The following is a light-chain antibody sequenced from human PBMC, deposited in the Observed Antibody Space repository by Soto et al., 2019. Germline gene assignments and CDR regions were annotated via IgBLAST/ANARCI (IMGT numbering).Light chain of an antibody. Sequence: DIQMTQSPSSLSASVGDRVTITCRASQSISSYLNWYQQKPGKAPKLLIYAASSLQSGVPSRFXGSGSGTDFTLTISSLQPEDFATYYCQQSYSTPPITFGQGTRLEMK. CDR3: QQSYSTPPIT. V-gene: IGKV1-39*01. J-gene: IGKJ5*01. CDR2: AAS. CDR1: QSISSY.